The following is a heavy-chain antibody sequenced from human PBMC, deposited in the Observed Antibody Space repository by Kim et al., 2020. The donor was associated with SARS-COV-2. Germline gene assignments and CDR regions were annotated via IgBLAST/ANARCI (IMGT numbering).Heavy chain of an antibody. CDR2: IEHSGST. V-gene: IGHV4-38-2*02. Sequence: SETLSLTCSVSGYSIRSGYYWGWIRQPPGKGLEWIASIEHSGSTYFSPSLRSRVTISVDTSNNRFSLRLNSVTAVDTAVYYCARRSSENQYDQWGQGTL. CDR1: GYSIRSGYY. J-gene: IGHJ4*02. CDR3: ARRSSENQYDQ. D-gene: IGHD6-6*01.